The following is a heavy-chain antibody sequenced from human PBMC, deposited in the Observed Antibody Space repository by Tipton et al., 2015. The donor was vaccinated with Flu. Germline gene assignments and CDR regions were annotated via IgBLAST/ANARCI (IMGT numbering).Heavy chain of an antibody. Sequence: TLSLTCTVSGGSISTSYWSWIRQPAGKGLEWIGRISTSGSTNYNASLESRVTLSRDTSKNHISLRLTSATAADTAVYYCARQKGGISSGYYYYFDYWGQGTLVTVSS. J-gene: IGHJ4*02. D-gene: IGHD3-22*01. V-gene: IGHV4-4*07. CDR1: GGSISTSY. CDR3: ARQKGGISSGYYYYFDY. CDR2: ISTSGST.